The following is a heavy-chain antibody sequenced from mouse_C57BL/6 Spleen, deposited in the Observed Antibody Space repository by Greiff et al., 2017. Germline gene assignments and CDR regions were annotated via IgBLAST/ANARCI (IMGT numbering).Heavy chain of an antibody. J-gene: IGHJ1*03. V-gene: IGHV1-82*01. CDR3: GRDYIAGYFDV. Sequence: VQLQQSGPELVKPGASVKISCKASGYAFSSSWMNWVKQRPGKGLEWIGRIYPGDGDTNYNGKFKGQATLTADKSSRTAYMMISGLASEDSAVYCCGRDYIAGYFDVWGTGTTVTVSS. D-gene: IGHD2-12*01. CDR1: GYAFSSSW. CDR2: IYPGDGDT.